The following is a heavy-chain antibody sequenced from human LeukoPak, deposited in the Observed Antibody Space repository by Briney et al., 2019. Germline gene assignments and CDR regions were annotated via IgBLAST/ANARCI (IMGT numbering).Heavy chain of an antibody. J-gene: IGHJ5*02. D-gene: IGHD3-22*01. Sequence: RASVKVSCKASGRTFSSYAISWVRQAPGHGLEWMGGIIPIFGTANYAQKFQGRVTITTDESTSTAYMELSSLRSEDTAVYYCARGPSGSPMVWFDPWGQGTLVTVSS. CDR1: GRTFSSYA. CDR3: ARGPSGSPMVWFDP. CDR2: IIPIFGTA. V-gene: IGHV1-69*05.